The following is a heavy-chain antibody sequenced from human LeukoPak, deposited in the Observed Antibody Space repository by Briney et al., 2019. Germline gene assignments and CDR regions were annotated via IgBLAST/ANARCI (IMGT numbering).Heavy chain of an antibody. D-gene: IGHD5-24*01. Sequence: PGESLKISCKGSGYSFTSYWVGWVRQMPGKGLEWMGIIYPGDSDTRYSPSFQGQVTISADKSISTAYLQWSSLKASDTAMYYCARRSGGMATIIPVYFDYWGQGTLVTVSS. J-gene: IGHJ4*02. CDR3: ARRSGGMATIIPVYFDY. CDR2: IYPGDSDT. CDR1: GYSFTSYW. V-gene: IGHV5-51*01.